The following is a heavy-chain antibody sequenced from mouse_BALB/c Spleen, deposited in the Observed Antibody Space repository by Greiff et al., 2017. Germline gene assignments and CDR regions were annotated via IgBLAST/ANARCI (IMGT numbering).Heavy chain of an antibody. CDR3: ARDIYYYGSSYFDY. J-gene: IGHJ2*01. V-gene: IGHV1-54*01. D-gene: IGHD1-1*01. CDR2: INPGSGGT. CDR1: GYAFTNYL. Sequence: QVQLQQSGAELVRPGTSVKVSCKASGYAFTNYLIEWVKQRPGQGLEWIGVINPGSGGTNYNEKFKGKATLTADKSSSTAYMQLSSLTSDDSAGYFCARDIYYYGSSYFDYWGQGTTLTVSS.